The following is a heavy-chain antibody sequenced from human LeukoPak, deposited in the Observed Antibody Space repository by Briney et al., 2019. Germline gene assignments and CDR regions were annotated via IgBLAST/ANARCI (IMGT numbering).Heavy chain of an antibody. CDR3: ARGVIAAAGIYYYYGMDV. V-gene: IGHV1-69*11. CDR1: GGTFSSYA. Sequence: YSVKVPCKDSGGTFSSYAIRWVRPAPGQGLEWMGWIIPILGTANYAQKFQGRVTITADESTSTAYMELSSLRSEDTAVYYCARGVIAAAGIYYYYGMDVWGQGTTVTVSS. J-gene: IGHJ6*02. D-gene: IGHD6-13*01. CDR2: IIPILGTA.